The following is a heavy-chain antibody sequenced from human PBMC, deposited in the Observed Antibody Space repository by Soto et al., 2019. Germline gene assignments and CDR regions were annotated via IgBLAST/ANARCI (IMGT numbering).Heavy chain of an antibody. CDR2: MNPNSGNT. V-gene: IGHV1-8*01. J-gene: IGHJ6*02. D-gene: IGHD4-17*01. CDR1: GYTFTSYD. Sequence: QVQLVQSGAEVKKPGASVKVSCKASGYTFTSYDINWVRQATGQGLEWMGWMNPNSGNTGYAQKFQGRVTMTRNTSIRTAYMELSSLRSEDTAVYYCARRDYGGNPQYYYGMDVWGQGTTVTVSS. CDR3: ARRDYGGNPQYYYGMDV.